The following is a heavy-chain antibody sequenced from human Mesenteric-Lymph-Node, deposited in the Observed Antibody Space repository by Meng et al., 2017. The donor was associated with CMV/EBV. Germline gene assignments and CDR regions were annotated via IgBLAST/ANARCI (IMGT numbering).Heavy chain of an antibody. J-gene: IGHJ4*02. CDR3: ARGENWGSSGFDS. V-gene: IGHV4-61*08. CDR2: ISYSGST. CDR1: GGSVSSAAYY. Sequence: TVAGGSVSSAAYYWSCIRQPPGKGLEWIGYISYSGSTNYNPSLRSRVTISLDTSRNQFSLKLTSVTAADTAVYYCARGENWGSSGFDSWGQGTLVTVSS. D-gene: IGHD7-27*01.